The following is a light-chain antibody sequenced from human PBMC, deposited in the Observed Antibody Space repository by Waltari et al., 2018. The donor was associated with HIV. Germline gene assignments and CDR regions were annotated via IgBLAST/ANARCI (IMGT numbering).Light chain of an antibody. J-gene: IGKJ5*01. Sequence: DIQMTQSPSSLSASVGDRVTITCQANQDISNNLNWYQQKPGKAPNLLIFDASNLQTGVQSRFSGIGSGTDFTLTISSLQPEDVATYFCQHYKNLPITFGQGTRLEIK. CDR3: QHYKNLPIT. V-gene: IGKV1-33*01. CDR2: DAS. CDR1: QDISNN.